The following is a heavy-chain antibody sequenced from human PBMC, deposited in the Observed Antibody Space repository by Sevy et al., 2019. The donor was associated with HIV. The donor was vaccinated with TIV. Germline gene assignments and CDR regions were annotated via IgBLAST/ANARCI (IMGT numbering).Heavy chain of an antibody. CDR2: ISGSGGST. D-gene: IGHD1-26*01. Sequence: GESLKISCAASGFTFSSYAMSWVRQAPGKGLEWVSAISGSGGSTYYADSVKGRFTISRDNSKNTLYLQMNSLRAEDTAVYYCAKGGMRATTDAFDIWGHGTMVTVSS. J-gene: IGHJ3*02. V-gene: IGHV3-23*01. CDR1: GFTFSSYA. CDR3: AKGGMRATTDAFDI.